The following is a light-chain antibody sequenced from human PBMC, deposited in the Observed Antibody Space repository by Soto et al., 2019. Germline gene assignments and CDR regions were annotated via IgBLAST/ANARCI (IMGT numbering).Light chain of an antibody. Sequence: QSVLTQPPSVSGAPGQRVTISSTGSSSNIGAGYDVHWYQQLPGTAPKLLIYGNNNRPSGVPDRFSGSKSGTSASLAIAGLQAEDEADYYCQSFDSSLSGSVFGGGTKLTVL. CDR3: QSFDSSLSGSV. CDR1: SSNIGAGYD. J-gene: IGLJ3*02. CDR2: GNN. V-gene: IGLV1-40*01.